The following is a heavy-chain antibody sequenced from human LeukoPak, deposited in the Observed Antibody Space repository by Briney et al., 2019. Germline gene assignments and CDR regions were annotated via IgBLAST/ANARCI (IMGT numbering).Heavy chain of an antibody. CDR1: GYTFTGYY. CDR2: INPNSGGT. J-gene: IGHJ6*03. Sequence: VASVKVSCKASGYTFTGYYMYWVRQAPGQGLEWMGWINPNSGGTNYAQKFQGRVTMTRDTSTSTAYMELSRLRSDDTAVYYCARSPCGSTSCYIGYYYYYYMDVWGKGTTVTVSS. D-gene: IGHD2-2*02. CDR3: ARSPCGSTSCYIGYYYYYYMDV. V-gene: IGHV1-2*02.